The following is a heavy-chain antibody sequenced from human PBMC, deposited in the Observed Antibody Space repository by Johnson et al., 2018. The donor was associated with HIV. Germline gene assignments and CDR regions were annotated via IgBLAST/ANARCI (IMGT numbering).Heavy chain of an antibody. J-gene: IGHJ3*02. D-gene: IGHD3-16*01. CDR3: AREAVPRGLQSAFGGAFDI. CDR2: IYSGGTT. Sequence: VQLVESGGGLVQPGGSLRLSCAASGFTVSSNYMSWVRQAPGKGLEWVSVIYSGGTTYSVDSVKGRFTISSDNSKNTLYLQMNSLRAEDTAVYYCAREAVPRGLQSAFGGAFDIWGQGTMVTVAA. CDR1: GFTVSSNY. V-gene: IGHV3-66*01.